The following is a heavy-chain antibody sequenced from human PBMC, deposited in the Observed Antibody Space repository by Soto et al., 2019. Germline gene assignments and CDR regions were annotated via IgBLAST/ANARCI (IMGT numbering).Heavy chain of an antibody. CDR3: ARGRQWLIDYYYYYYMDV. Sequence: ASVKVSCKASGYTFTSYDINWVRQATGQGLEWMGWMNPNSGNTGYAQKFQGRVTMTRNTSISTAYMELSSLRSEDTAVYYCARGRQWLIDYYYYYYMDVWGKGTTVTVSS. J-gene: IGHJ6*03. D-gene: IGHD6-19*01. CDR2: MNPNSGNT. CDR1: GYTFTSYD. V-gene: IGHV1-8*01.